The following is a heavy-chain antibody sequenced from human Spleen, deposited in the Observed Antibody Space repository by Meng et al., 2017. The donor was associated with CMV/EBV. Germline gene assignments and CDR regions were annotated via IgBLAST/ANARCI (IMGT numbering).Heavy chain of an antibody. CDR1: GFTFSTYN. CDR3: ARGRGYSSIDF. V-gene: IGHV3-21*01. D-gene: IGHD5-12*01. CDR2: MSSSTNYI. Sequence: GESLKISCAASGFTFSTYNMNWVRQAPGKGLEWVSFMSSSTNYIDYADSVKDRFTISRDNAKNSLYLQMDSLRAEDTAVYYCARGRGYSSIDFWGQGTLVTVSS. J-gene: IGHJ4*02.